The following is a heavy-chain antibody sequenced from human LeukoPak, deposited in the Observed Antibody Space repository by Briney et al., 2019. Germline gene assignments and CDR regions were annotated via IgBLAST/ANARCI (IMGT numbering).Heavy chain of an antibody. V-gene: IGHV1-2*02. D-gene: IGHD3-3*01. CDR2: INPNSGGT. J-gene: IGHJ4*02. Sequence: GASVKVSCKASGYTFTSYAMHWVRQAPGQGLEWMGWINPNSGGTNYAQKFQGRVTMTRDTSISTAYMELSRLRSDDTAVYYCARDFFESLTSVDYWGQGTLVTVSS. CDR3: ARDFFESLTSVDY. CDR1: GYTFTSYA.